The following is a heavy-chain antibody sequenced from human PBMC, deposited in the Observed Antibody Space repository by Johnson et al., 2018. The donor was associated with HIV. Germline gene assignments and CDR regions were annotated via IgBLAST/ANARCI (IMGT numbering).Heavy chain of an antibody. V-gene: IGHV3-30*03. J-gene: IGHJ3*02. CDR3: ARNSGNGLVLRGDAFDM. CDR2: ISYDGSNK. CDR1: GFTFSTFG. D-gene: IGHD2-8*01. Sequence: QEKLVESGGGVVQPGGSLRLSCSASGFTFSTFGMHWVRQAPGKGLEWVAVISYDGSNKYYADSVNGRFTISRDNSKNTLHLQMNSLRPEDTAVYYCARNSGNGLVLRGDAFDMWGQGTMVTVSS.